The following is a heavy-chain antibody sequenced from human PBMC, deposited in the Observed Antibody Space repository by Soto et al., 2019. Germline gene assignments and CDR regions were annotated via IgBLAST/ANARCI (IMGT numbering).Heavy chain of an antibody. Sequence: QVHLVESGGGVVQPGTSLRLSCAASGFSFISYAMHWVRQAPGKGLEWVAVTSLDGSNKYYADSVKGRFSISRDNYKNTVYLQMNSLRAEDTAVYYCAKGYYYDGSGYYFNDWGQGALVTVSS. CDR1: GFSFISYA. CDR3: AKGYYYDGSGYYFND. CDR2: TSLDGSNK. V-gene: IGHV3-30*18. J-gene: IGHJ4*02. D-gene: IGHD3-22*01.